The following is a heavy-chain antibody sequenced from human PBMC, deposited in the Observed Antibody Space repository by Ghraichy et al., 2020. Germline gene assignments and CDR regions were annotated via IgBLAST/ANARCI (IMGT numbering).Heavy chain of an antibody. V-gene: IGHV5-10-1*01. D-gene: IGHD3-10*01. Sequence: GESLNISCKGSGYSFTSYWISWVRQMPGKGLEWMGRIDPSDSYTNYSPSFQGHVTISADKSISTAYLQWSSLKASDTAMYYCARHVGMVRGMGTYYYYMDVWGKGTTVTVSS. J-gene: IGHJ6*03. CDR3: ARHVGMVRGMGTYYYYMDV. CDR1: GYSFTSYW. CDR2: IDPSDSYT.